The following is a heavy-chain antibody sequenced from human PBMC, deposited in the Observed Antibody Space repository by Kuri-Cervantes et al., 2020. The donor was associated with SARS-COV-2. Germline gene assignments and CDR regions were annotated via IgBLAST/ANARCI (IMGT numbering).Heavy chain of an antibody. CDR1: GFTFSDYR. Sequence: GESLKISCAASGFTFSDYRMNWIRQSPGKGLEWVSCIDGYSPNIHYADSVKGGFTISRDNAKSSVFLQMNSLRAEDTAVYYCTTSMIVSAAHYFDYWGQGILVTVSS. CDR2: IDGYSPNI. V-gene: IGHV3-21*01. CDR3: TTSMIVSAAHYFDY. J-gene: IGHJ4*02. D-gene: IGHD3-22*01.